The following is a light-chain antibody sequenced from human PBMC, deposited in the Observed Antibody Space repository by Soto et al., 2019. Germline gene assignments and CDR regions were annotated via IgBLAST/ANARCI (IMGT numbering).Light chain of an antibody. CDR1: QGISNY. Sequence: DIQMTQSPSSLSAYLGDRVTITCRASQGISNYLAWYQQKPGRLPKLLLFGASTLQSGVPARFSGSGSGTLFTLTINGLLPEDVAVYYCQQYGSSPLTFGQGTKVDIK. CDR2: GAS. CDR3: QQYGSSPLT. J-gene: IGKJ1*01. V-gene: IGKV1-27*01.